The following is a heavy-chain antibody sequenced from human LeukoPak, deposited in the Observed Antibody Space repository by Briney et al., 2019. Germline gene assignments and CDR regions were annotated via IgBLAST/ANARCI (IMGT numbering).Heavy chain of an antibody. Sequence: SETLSLTCTVSGGSISSGDYYWSWIRQPPGKGLEWIGYIYYSGSTYYNPSLKNRVTISVDTSKNQFSLKLSSVTAADTAVYYCARDGAGGSDWYFDHWGRGTLVTVSS. CDR1: GGSISSGDYY. CDR3: ARDGAGGSDWYFDH. V-gene: IGHV4-30-4*01. CDR2: IYYSGST. J-gene: IGHJ2*01. D-gene: IGHD3-10*01.